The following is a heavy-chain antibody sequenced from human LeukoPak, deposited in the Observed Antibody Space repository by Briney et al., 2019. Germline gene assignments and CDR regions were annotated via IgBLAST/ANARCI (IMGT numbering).Heavy chain of an antibody. CDR3: ARAGYYGSGSYPHLSCYGMDV. CDR2: ISYDGSNK. J-gene: IGHJ6*02. CDR1: GFTFSSYA. Sequence: GGSLRLSCAASGFTFSSYAMHWVRQAPGKGLEWVAVISYDGSNKYYADSVKGRFTISRDNSKNTLYLQMNSLRAEGTAVYYCARAGYYGSGSYPHLSCYGMDVWGQGTTVTVSS. D-gene: IGHD3-10*01. V-gene: IGHV3-30-3*01.